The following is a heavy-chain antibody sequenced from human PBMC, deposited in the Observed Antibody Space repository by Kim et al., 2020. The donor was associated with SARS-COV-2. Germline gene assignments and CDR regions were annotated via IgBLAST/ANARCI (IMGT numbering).Heavy chain of an antibody. D-gene: IGHD2-2*01. V-gene: IGHV4-34*01. CDR2: INHSGST. J-gene: IGHJ6*02. Sequence: SETLSLTCAVYGGSFSGYYWSWIRQPPGKGLEWIGEINHSGSTNYNPSLKSRVTISVDTSKNQFSLKLSSVTAADTAVYYCARGQPDRYCSSTSCYFHYYYGMDVWGQGTTVTVSS. CDR1: GGSFSGYY. CDR3: ARGQPDRYCSSTSCYFHYYYGMDV.